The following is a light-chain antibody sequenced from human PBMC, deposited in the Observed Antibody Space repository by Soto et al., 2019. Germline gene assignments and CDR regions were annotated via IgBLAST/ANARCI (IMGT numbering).Light chain of an antibody. Sequence: EIVLTQSPATLSLSPGDRATLSCRASQNINGHLAWYQQKPGQAPRHLISAASSRATGTPARFSGSGSSTDLTLTISGLEPEEFAVYYCQQRSNWPLSFGQGTKLE. CDR3: QQRSNWPLS. V-gene: IGKV3-11*01. J-gene: IGKJ2*01. CDR1: QNINGH. CDR2: AAS.